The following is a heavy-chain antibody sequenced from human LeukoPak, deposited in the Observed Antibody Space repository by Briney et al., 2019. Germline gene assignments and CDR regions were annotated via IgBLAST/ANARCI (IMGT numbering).Heavy chain of an antibody. CDR3: AREGYYYDSSGYRY. V-gene: IGHV1-69*05. CDR2: IIPIFGTA. CDR1: GGTFSSYA. J-gene: IGHJ4*02. D-gene: IGHD3-22*01. Sequence: GASVKVSCQASGGTFSSYAISWVRQAPGQGLEWMGGIIPIFGTANYAQKFQGRVTITTDESTSTAYMELSSLRSEDTAVYYCAREGYYYDSSGYRYWGQGTLVTVSS.